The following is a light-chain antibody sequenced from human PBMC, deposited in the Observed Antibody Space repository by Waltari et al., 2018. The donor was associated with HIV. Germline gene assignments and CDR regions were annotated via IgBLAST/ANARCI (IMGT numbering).Light chain of an antibody. CDR1: SGSIASSY. J-gene: IGLJ2*01. V-gene: IGLV6-57*01. CDR2: EDN. Sequence: NFMLTQPHSVSESPGKTVSISCTRSSGSIASSYVQWYQQRPGSSPTAVIFEDNQRPSGVPERFSGSIDSSSNSASLTISGLKIEDEADYYCQSYDTTTPVVFGGGTRLTVL. CDR3: QSYDTTTPVV.